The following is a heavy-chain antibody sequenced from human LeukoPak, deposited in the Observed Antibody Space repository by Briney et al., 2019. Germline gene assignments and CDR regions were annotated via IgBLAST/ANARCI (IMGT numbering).Heavy chain of an antibody. CDR3: ARDDQAGDPFFDY. CDR2: IYYSGST. J-gene: IGHJ4*02. Sequence: SETLSLTCTVSGGSISSYHWSWIRQPPGKGLEWIGYIYYSGSTNYNPSLKSRVTISVDTSKNQFSLKLSSVTAADTAVYYCARDDQAGDPFFDYWGQGTLVTVSS. D-gene: IGHD7-27*01. V-gene: IGHV4-59*01. CDR1: GGSISSYH.